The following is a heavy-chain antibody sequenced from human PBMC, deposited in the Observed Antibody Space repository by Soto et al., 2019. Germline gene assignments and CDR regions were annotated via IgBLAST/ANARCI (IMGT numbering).Heavy chain of an antibody. Sequence: PSETLSLTCPVSGGSISSYYWSWIRQPPGKGLEWIGYIYYSGSTNYNPSLKSRVTISVDTSKNQSSLKLSSVTAAVTAVYYCASSAAGTRNIDYWGQGTLVTSPQ. V-gene: IGHV4-59*01. CDR1: GGSISSYY. D-gene: IGHD6-13*01. CDR3: ASSAAGTRNIDY. CDR2: IYYSGST. J-gene: IGHJ4*02.